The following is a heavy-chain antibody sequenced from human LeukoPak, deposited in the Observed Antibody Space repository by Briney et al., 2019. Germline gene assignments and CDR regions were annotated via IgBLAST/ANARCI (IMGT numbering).Heavy chain of an antibody. Sequence: SETLSLTCTVSGGSISGHYWSWIRQPPGKGLEWIGYIHYSGSTSYNPSLKSRVTISVDTSKNQFSLKLRFVTPADTAVFYCARTTEGYCSGGNCYYYYYYMDVWGKGTTVTVSS. CDR3: ARTTEGYCSGGNCYYYYYYMDV. J-gene: IGHJ6*03. CDR1: GGSISGHY. CDR2: IHYSGST. D-gene: IGHD2-15*01. V-gene: IGHV4-59*11.